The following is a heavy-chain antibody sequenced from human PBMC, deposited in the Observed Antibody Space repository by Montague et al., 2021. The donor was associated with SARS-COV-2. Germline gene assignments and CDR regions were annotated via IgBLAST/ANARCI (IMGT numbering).Heavy chain of an antibody. CDR2: FYYTGST. Sequence: SETLSLTCAVSDDSITSSTYYWAWIRQPPGKGLEWIGSFYYTGSTYYNPSLKSRVTMSVDTSKKHFSLNLNSVTGADTAVCYCARGRSGFFNPLDYWGQGTLVTVSS. D-gene: IGHD3-3*01. J-gene: IGHJ4*02. V-gene: IGHV4-39*02. CDR3: ARGRSGFFNPLDY. CDR1: DDSITSSTYY.